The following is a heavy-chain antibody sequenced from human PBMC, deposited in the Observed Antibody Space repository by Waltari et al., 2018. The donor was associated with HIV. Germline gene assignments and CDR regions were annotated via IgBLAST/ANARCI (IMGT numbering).Heavy chain of an antibody. Sequence: EVRMVASGGASVHPGESLRLCCAAYGSTLRNYWWTWARQAPGKGLGWFSRINTDGTTTTYADSVRGRFTIARDNAKNTLDLQMNSLKADDTAVYYCARANVFLRFGEFSNYGMDVWSQGTMVTVSS. CDR3: ARANVFLRFGEFSNYGMDV. J-gene: IGHJ6*02. V-gene: IGHV3-74*01. D-gene: IGHD3-10*01. CDR1: GSTLRNYW. CDR2: INTDGTTT.